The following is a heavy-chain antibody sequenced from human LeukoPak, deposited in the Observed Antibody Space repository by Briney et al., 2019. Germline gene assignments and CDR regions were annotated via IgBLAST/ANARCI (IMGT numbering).Heavy chain of an antibody. D-gene: IGHD3-22*01. CDR2: IGWNSGSI. CDR1: GFTFDDYA. V-gene: IGHV3-9*01. Sequence: QSGGSLRLSCAASGFTFDDYAMHWVRQAPGKGLEWVSGIGWNSGSIGYADSVKGRFTISRDNAKNSLYLQMNSLRAEDTALYYCAKDIGEDYYDSSGYFDYWGQGTLVTVSS. CDR3: AKDIGEDYYDSSGYFDY. J-gene: IGHJ4*02.